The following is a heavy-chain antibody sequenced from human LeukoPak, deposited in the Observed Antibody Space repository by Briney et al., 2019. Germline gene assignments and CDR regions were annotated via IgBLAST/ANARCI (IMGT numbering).Heavy chain of an antibody. V-gene: IGHV3-30*18. CDR3: AKLGGHPLHNYYVGV. J-gene: IGHJ6*03. CDR2: ISYDGSNK. CDR1: GSTFSSYG. Sequence: GGSLRLSCAASGSTFSSYGMHWVRQAPGKGLEWVAVISYDGSNKYYADSVKGRFTISRDNSKNTLYLQMNSLRAEDTAVYYCAKLGGHPLHNYYVGVWGKGTTVAVSS. D-gene: IGHD3-16*01.